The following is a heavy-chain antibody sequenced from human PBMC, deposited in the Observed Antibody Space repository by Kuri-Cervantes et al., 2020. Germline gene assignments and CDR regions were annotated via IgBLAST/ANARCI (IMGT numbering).Heavy chain of an antibody. J-gene: IGHJ4*02. Sequence: SETLSLTCTVTGGSISSYYWSWIRQPPRKGLEWIGYIYYSGSTNYNPSLKSRVTISVDKSKNQFSLKVSSVTAADTAVYYCATMTTEPQTTPPPALDYWGQGTLVTVSS. D-gene: IGHD4-17*01. CDR3: ATMTTEPQTTPPPALDY. CDR1: GGSISSYY. V-gene: IGHV4-59*12. CDR2: IYYSGST.